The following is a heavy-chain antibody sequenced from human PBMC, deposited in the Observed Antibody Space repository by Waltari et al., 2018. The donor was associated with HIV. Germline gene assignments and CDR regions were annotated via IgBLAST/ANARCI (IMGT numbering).Heavy chain of an antibody. D-gene: IGHD6-19*01. J-gene: IGHJ1*01. CDR3: ARSPRGEQWLAY. V-gene: IGHV4-39*01. CDR2: IFYNGSA. CDR1: GGSISSSSYF. Sequence: QLQLQESGPGLVQPSETLSLTCTVSGGSISSSSYFWGWLRQSPGQGLDWIVSIFYNGSANYNPSRKSRATLSGDTAKNQFSLKLKSVTAADTAVYYCARSPRGEQWLAYWGQGTLVTVSS.